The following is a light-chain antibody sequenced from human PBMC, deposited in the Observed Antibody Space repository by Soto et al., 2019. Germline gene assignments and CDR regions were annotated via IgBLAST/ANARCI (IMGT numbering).Light chain of an antibody. J-gene: IGKJ2*01. V-gene: IGKV3-11*01. CDR2: ETS. Sequence: EIVLTQSPATLSLSPGERATISCRASQSIGNSLAWYQEHPGQVPRLVIYETSKRASRIPARFSASGSGTDFTLTIPGLEPEDSAVYYCQQRASWPYTSGQGSKLEI. CDR3: QQRASWPYT. CDR1: QSIGNS.